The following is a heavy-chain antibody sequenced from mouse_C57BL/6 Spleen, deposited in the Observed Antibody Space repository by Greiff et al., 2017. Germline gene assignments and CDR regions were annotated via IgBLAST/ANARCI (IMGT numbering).Heavy chain of an antibody. V-gene: IGHV1-55*01. J-gene: IGHJ2*01. D-gene: IGHD4-1*02. CDR3: ARERVQLGHFDY. Sequence: QVQLQQPGAELVKPGASVKMSCKASGYTFTSYWITWVKQRPGQGLEWIGDIYPGSGSTNYNEKFKSKATLTVDTSSSTAYMQLSSLTSEDSAVYYCARERVQLGHFDYWGQGTTLTVSS. CDR1: GYTFTSYW. CDR2: IYPGSGST.